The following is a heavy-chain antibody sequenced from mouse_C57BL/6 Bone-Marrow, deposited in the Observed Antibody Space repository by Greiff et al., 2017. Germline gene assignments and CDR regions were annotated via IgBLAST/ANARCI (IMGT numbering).Heavy chain of an antibody. D-gene: IGHD1-1*01. Sequence: EVQVVESGGGLVKPGGSLKLSCAASGFTFSDYGMHWVRQAPEKGLEWVAYISSGSSTIYYAATVKGRFTISRDNAKNTLFLQMTSLRSEDTAMYYCARSGSSFFDYWGQGTTLTVSS. V-gene: IGHV5-17*01. CDR3: ARSGSSFFDY. CDR2: ISSGSSTI. CDR1: GFTFSDYG. J-gene: IGHJ2*01.